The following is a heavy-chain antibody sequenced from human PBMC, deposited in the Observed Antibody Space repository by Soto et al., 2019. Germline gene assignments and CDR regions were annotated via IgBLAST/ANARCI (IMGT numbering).Heavy chain of an antibody. CDR2: IYYSGST. CDR3: ARPPYWRRGHLYLDT. CDR1: GGSVSSGSYF. Sequence: QVPLQESGPRLVKPSETLSLTCTVSGGSVSSGSYFWSWIRQPPGKRLEWIGYIYYSGSTPYNPSRQSRVTISVDTSKHHFALQLSSVTTADTAVYYCARPPYWRRGHLYLDTWGQGTLVTVSS. J-gene: IGHJ5*02. D-gene: IGHD2-15*01. V-gene: IGHV4-61*01.